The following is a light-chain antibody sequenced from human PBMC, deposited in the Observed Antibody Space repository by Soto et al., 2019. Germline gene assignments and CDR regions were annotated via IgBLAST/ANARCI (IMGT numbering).Light chain of an antibody. CDR1: QSLLYSDGKTY. CDR3: MQALQTPPWT. CDR2: LGS. Sequence: DIVMTQTPLSLSVTPGQPASISFKSSQSLLYSDGKTYLLWYLQKPGQSPQLLIYLGSNRSSGVPDRFSGSASGTDFTLKISRVEAEDVGVYFCMQALQTPPWTFGQGTKVDTK. V-gene: IGKV2-28*01. J-gene: IGKJ1*01.